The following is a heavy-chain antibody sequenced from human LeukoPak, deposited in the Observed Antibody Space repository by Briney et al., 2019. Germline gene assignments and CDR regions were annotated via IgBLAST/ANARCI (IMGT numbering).Heavy chain of an antibody. CDR2: INPDGGST. Sequence: GASVKVSCKASGYTFTSYWIQWVRQAPGQGLEWMGLINPDGGSTAYAHGFQGRVTMTRDTSTSTVYMDLSSLRSEDTAVYYCARAPRNSSTMLDYWGQGTLVTVSS. V-gene: IGHV1-46*01. D-gene: IGHD6-13*01. J-gene: IGHJ4*02. CDR3: ARAPRNSSTMLDY. CDR1: GYTFTSYW.